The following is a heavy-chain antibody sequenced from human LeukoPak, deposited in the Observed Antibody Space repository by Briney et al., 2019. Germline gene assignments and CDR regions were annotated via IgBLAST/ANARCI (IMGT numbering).Heavy chain of an antibody. V-gene: IGHV4-59*12. Sequence: TSETLSLTCTVSGGSISSYYWSWIRQPPGKGLEWIGYIYYSGSTNYNPSLKSRVTISVDTSKNQFSLKMSSVTAADTAVYYCARGIRGYSYYFDYWGQGTLVTVSS. CDR1: GGSISSYY. J-gene: IGHJ4*02. CDR2: IYYSGST. D-gene: IGHD3-22*01. CDR3: ARGIRGYSYYFDY.